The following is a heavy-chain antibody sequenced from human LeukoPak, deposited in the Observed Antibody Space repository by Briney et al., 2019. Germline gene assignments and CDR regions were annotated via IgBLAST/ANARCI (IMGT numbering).Heavy chain of an antibody. CDR3: ARDLYYYGSGSYPHY. D-gene: IGHD3-10*01. CDR1: GFTFSSYA. Sequence: PGGSLRLSCAASGFTFSSYAMHWVRQAPGKGLEWVAVISYDGSNKYYADSVKGRFTISRDNSKNTLYLQMNSLRAEDTAVYYCARDLYYYGSGSYPHYWGQGTLVTVSS. CDR2: ISYDGSNK. J-gene: IGHJ4*02. V-gene: IGHV3-30*04.